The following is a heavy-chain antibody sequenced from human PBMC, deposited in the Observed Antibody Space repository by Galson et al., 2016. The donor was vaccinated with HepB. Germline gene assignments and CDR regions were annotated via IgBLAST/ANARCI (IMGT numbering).Heavy chain of an antibody. J-gene: IGHJ4*02. CDR2: ISGTTHTF. CDR3: ARDFSLSFEN. CDR1: GFTFSPSS. V-gene: IGHV3-48*02. Sequence: SLRLSCAASGFTFSPSSMNWVRQAPGKGLEWLSYISGTTHTFVSYADSLRGRFTISRDNAKNSLYLHLNSLRDEDMAVYYCARDFSLSFENWGQGTLVTVSS.